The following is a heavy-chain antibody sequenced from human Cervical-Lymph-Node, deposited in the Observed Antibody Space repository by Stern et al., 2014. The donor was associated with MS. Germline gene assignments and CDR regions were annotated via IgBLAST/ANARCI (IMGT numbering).Heavy chain of an antibody. J-gene: IGHJ4*02. CDR3: ARESVDNYAFDY. V-gene: IGHV1-46*01. CDR2: INPRGGST. D-gene: IGHD1-20*01. Sequence: VQLVESGAEVKKPGASVKGSCKASGYTFTRYYMHWVRQAPGQGLEWMGIINPRGGSTTYAQRFQGRVTMTRDTSTSTVYMELSSLRSEDTAVYYCARESVDNYAFDYWGQGTLVTVSS. CDR1: GYTFTRYY.